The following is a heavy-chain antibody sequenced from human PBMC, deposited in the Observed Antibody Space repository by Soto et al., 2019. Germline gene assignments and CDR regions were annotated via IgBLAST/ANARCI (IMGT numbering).Heavy chain of an antibody. J-gene: IGHJ5*02. D-gene: IGHD3-3*01. CDR3: ARGFWSGYNWGWFDP. Sequence: GGSLRLSCAASGFTFSSYAMSWVRQAPGKGLEWVSAISGSGGSTYYADSVKGRFTISRDNSKNTLYLQMNSLRAEDTAVYYCARGFWSGYNWGWFDPWGQGTLVTVSS. CDR1: GFTFSSYA. CDR2: ISGSGGST. V-gene: IGHV3-23*01.